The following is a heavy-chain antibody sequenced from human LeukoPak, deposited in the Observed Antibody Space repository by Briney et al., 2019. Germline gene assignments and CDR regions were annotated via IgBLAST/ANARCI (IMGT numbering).Heavy chain of an antibody. Sequence: GGSLRLTCAASGITVSTNYMNWVRQAPGKGLEWVSVIYSTDKTNYADSVQGRFTISRDPSKNTVYLQMNSLRAEDTAVYYCARVLTGSWDWFDPWGQGTLVTVSS. CDR1: GITVSTNY. D-gene: IGHD2-8*02. CDR3: ARVLTGSWDWFDP. V-gene: IGHV3-66*01. CDR2: IYSTDKT. J-gene: IGHJ5*02.